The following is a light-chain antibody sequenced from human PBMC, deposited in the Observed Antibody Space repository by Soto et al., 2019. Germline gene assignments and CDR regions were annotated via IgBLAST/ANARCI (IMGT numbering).Light chain of an antibody. CDR2: GAS. V-gene: IGKV3-15*01. Sequence: EIVMTQSPGTLSVSPGERDTLSCRASQSVSSNLAWYRQKPGQAPRLLIYGASTRATGIPARFSGSGSGTEFTLTISSLQPEDFATYYCQQLNSYAITFGQGTRLEIK. CDR3: QQLNSYAIT. J-gene: IGKJ5*01. CDR1: QSVSSN.